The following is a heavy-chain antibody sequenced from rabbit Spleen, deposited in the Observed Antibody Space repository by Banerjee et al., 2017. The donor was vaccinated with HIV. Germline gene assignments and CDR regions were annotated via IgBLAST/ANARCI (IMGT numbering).Heavy chain of an antibody. CDR3: ARDTSSSFSSYGMDL. V-gene: IGHV1S45*01. Sequence: QEQLEESGGGLVKPGASLTLTCKASGLDFSARYWICWVRQAPGKGLEWIACIDTGSSGVTYFANWAKGRFTISKTSSTTVTLQMTSLTAADTATYFCARDTSSSFSSYGMDLWGPGTLVTVS. CDR2: IDTGSSGVT. CDR1: GLDFSARYW. J-gene: IGHJ6*01. D-gene: IGHD1-1*01.